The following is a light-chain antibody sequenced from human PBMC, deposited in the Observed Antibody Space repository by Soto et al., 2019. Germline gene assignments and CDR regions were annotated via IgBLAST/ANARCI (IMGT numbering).Light chain of an antibody. CDR2: GAS. J-gene: IGKJ4*01. V-gene: IGKV3-15*01. Sequence: EIVMTQSPATLSVSPGERATLSCRASQGVTTNLAWYEQKPGQAPRLLIYGASTRATGIPARFSGSGSGTEFTLTISSLQSEDFAVYYCQQDNTWPLTFAEGPRWRSN. CDR3: QQDNTWPLT. CDR1: QGVTTN.